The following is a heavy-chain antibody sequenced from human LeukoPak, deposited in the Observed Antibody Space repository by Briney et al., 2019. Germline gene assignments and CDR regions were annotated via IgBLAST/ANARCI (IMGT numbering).Heavy chain of an antibody. D-gene: IGHD6-19*01. CDR2: ISGSGGST. Sequence: GGSLRLSCAASGFTISSYAMSWVRLAPGKGLEWVSGISGSGGSTHYADPVKGRFTISRDNSKNTLYLQMNSLRGEDTAEYYCAKDLPSNMAVASCYFDYWGQGTLVTVSS. CDR3: AKDLPSNMAVASCYFDY. CDR1: GFTISSYA. V-gene: IGHV3-23*01. J-gene: IGHJ4*02.